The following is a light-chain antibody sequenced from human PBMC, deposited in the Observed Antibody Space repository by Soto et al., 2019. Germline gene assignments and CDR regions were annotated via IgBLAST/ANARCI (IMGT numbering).Light chain of an antibody. V-gene: IGLV2-14*01. Sequence: QSALTQPASVSGSPGQSITISCTGTSSDVGGYNFVSWYQQHPGKAPKLMIYEVNNRPSGVSNRFSGSKSGNTASLTISGLQAEDEADYYCSSWTSSATQVFGGGTKVTV. CDR1: SSDVGGYNF. CDR3: SSWTSSATQV. J-gene: IGLJ3*02. CDR2: EVN.